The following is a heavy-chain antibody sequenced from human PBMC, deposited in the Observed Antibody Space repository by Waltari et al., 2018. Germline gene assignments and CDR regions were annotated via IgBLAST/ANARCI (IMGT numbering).Heavy chain of an antibody. Sequence: QVQVVESGGGVVQPGRSLRLSCAASGFSFFSYGMHWVRRAPGEGLEWVAYISFDGSNKYYADSVKGRFTISRDNSKNTVYLQMNSLGAEDTAVYYCAKDGEATVASTIYYYYMDVWGKGTTVTFS. V-gene: IGHV3-30*18. CDR3: AKDGEATVASTIYYYYMDV. CDR1: GFSFFSYG. J-gene: IGHJ6*03. D-gene: IGHD2-2*01. CDR2: ISFDGSNK.